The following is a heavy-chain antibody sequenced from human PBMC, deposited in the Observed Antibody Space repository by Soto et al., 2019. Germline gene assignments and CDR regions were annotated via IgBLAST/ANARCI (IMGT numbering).Heavy chain of an antibody. V-gene: IGHV4-30-2*01. CDR2: IYHTGTT. CDR3: ARETSENYHSSGPFDY. CDR1: GGSINSGDYS. J-gene: IGHJ4*02. D-gene: IGHD3-22*01. Sequence: SETLSLTCTVSGGSINSGDYSWTWIRQPPGKGLEWIGYIYHTGTTYYNMSLKSRVTISVDRSKNQFSLKLSSVTAADTAVYYCARETSENYHSSGPFDYWGQGTLVTVS.